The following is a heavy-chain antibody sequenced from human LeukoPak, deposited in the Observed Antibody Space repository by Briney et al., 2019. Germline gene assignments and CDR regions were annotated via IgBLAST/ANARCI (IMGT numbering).Heavy chain of an antibody. D-gene: IGHD6-19*01. CDR1: GGTFSSYA. V-gene: IGHV1-69*05. J-gene: IGHJ4*02. Sequence: SVKVSCKASGGTFSSYAISWVRQAPGQGLEWMGRIIPIFGTANYAQKFQGRVTITTDESTSTAYMELSSLRSEDAAVYYCARDPSPPDLITVSANDYWGQGTLVAVSS. CDR3: ARDPSPPDLITVSANDY. CDR2: IIPIFGTA.